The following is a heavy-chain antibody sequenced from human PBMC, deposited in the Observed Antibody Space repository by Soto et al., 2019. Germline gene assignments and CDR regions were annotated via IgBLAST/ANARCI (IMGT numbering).Heavy chain of an antibody. V-gene: IGHV3-15*01. D-gene: IGHD4-17*01. J-gene: IGHJ1*01. CDR3: TTGWVTTVTTADFQH. Sequence: EVQLVESGGGLVKPGGSLRPSCAASGFTFSNAWMSWVRQAPGKGLEWVGGIKSKTDGGTTDYAAPVKGRFTISRDDSKNTLYLQMNSLKTEDTAVYYCTTGWVTTVTTADFQHWGQGTLVTVSS. CDR2: IKSKTDGGTT. CDR1: GFTFSNAW.